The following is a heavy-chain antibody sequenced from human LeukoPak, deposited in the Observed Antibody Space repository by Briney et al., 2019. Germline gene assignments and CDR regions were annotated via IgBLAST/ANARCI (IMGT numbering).Heavy chain of an antibody. J-gene: IGHJ4*02. CDR3: ARWGHGGSSWFHYYFDY. Sequence: PGGSLRLSCAASGFTFSSYWMHWVRQAPGKGLVWVSRINSDGSSTSYADSVKGRFTISRDNAKNTLYLQMNSLRAEDTAVYYCARWGHGGSSWFHYYFDYWGQGTLVTVSS. D-gene: IGHD6-13*01. CDR1: GFTFSSYW. V-gene: IGHV3-74*01. CDR2: INSDGSST.